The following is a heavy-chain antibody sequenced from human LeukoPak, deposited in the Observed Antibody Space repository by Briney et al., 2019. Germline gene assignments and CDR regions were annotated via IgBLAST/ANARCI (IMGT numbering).Heavy chain of an antibody. J-gene: IGHJ4*02. Sequence: PGGSLRLSCAASGFTFSSYAMHWVRQAPGKGLEWVAVISYDGSNKYYADSVKGRFTIPRDNSKNTLYLQMNSLRAEDTAVYYCARDPRSQIAAAGTIDYWGQGTLVTVSS. CDR1: GFTFSSYA. CDR3: ARDPRSQIAAAGTIDY. V-gene: IGHV3-30-3*01. CDR2: ISYDGSNK. D-gene: IGHD6-13*01.